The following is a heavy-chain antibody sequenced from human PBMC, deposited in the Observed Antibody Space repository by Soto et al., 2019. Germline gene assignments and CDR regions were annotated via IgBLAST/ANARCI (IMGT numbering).Heavy chain of an antibody. J-gene: IGHJ4*02. CDR2: IYYSGST. Sequence: QVQLQESGPGLVKPSETLSLTCTVSGGSVSSGSYYWSWIRQPPGKGLEWIGCIYYSGSTNYNPSPKNRATTSVDNSKHHSSLNLSSVPAADTAVYYCARDLLFNYWGQGTLFTVSS. V-gene: IGHV4-61*03. CDR3: ARDLLFNY. D-gene: IGHD1-26*01. CDR1: GGSVSSGSYY.